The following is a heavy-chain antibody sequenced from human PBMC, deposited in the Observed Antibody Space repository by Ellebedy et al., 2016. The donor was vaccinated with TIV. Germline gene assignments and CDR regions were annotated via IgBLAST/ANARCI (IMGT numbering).Heavy chain of an antibody. CDR3: ARDGIVGGPTEYYFDS. V-gene: IGHV3-74*01. D-gene: IGHD1-26*01. CDR1: GFTFSSYA. Sequence: GESLKISCAASGFTFSSYAMSWVRQAPGKGLVWVSRINSDGSRSTYADSVKGRFTISRDNAKNTLYVQMNSLRAEDTAVYYCARDGIVGGPTEYYFDSWGQGTLVTVSS. J-gene: IGHJ4*02. CDR2: INSDGSRS.